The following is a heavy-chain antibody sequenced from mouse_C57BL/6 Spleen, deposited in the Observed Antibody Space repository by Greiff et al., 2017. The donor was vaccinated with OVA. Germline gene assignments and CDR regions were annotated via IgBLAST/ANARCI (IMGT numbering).Heavy chain of an antibody. CDR2: IDPSDSET. CDR1: GYTFTSYW. V-gene: IGHV1-52*01. Sequence: VQLQQSGAELAKPGASVKLSCKASGYTFTSYWMHWVKQRPIQGLEWIGNIDPSDSETHYNQKFKDKATLTVDKSSSTAYMQLSSLTSEDSAVYYCARSGDYDGYYYAMDYWGQGTSVTVSS. CDR3: ARSGDYDGYYYAMDY. J-gene: IGHJ4*01. D-gene: IGHD2-4*01.